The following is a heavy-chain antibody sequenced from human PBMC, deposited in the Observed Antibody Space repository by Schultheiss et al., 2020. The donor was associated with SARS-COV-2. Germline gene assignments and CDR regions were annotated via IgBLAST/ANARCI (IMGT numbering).Heavy chain of an antibody. V-gene: IGHV3-66*02. CDR3: ARNEDSSGYYYWYFDL. Sequence: GESLKISCAASGFTFSSYAMSWVRQAPGKGLEWVSVIYSGGSTYYADSVKGRFTISRDNSKNTLYLQMNSLRAEDTAVYYCARNEDSSGYYYWYFDLWGRGTLVTVSS. J-gene: IGHJ2*01. D-gene: IGHD3-22*01. CDR2: IYSGGST. CDR1: GFTFSSYA.